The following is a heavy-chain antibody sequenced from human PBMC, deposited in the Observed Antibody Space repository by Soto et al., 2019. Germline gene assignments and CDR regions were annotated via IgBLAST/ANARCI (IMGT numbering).Heavy chain of an antibody. CDR3: AREKAVAGTIFDY. D-gene: IGHD6-19*01. Sequence: SGGSLRLSCAVSGFSLSSYWMHWVRQAPGKGLVWVSRIQSDGSSTNYADSVKGRFTISRDNAKNTLYLQMDSLRVEDTAVYYCAREKAVAGTIFDYWGQGA. J-gene: IGHJ4*02. CDR2: IQSDGSST. V-gene: IGHV3-74*01. CDR1: GFSLSSYW.